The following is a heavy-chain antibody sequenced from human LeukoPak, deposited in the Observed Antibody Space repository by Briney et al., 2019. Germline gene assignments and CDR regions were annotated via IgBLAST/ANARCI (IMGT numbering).Heavy chain of an antibody. CDR1: GGSISSSSYY. CDR3: ARGGGYSGYDNAFDI. D-gene: IGHD5-12*01. J-gene: IGHJ3*02. Sequence: SETLSLTCTVSGGSISSSSYYWGWIRQPPGRGLEWIGYVYYSGNTNYNPSLKSRVTISVDTSKNQFSLKLSSVTAADTAVYYCARGGGYSGYDNAFDIWGQGTMVTVSS. CDR2: VYYSGNT. V-gene: IGHV4-61*05.